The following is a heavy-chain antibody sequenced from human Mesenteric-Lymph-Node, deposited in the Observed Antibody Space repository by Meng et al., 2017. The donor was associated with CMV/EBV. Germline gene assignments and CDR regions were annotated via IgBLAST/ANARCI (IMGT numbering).Heavy chain of an antibody. V-gene: IGHV4-59*01. CDR3: ARASLAGASWYFDL. CDR1: GDSISDYY. CDR2: VYYSGST. D-gene: IGHD2-15*01. J-gene: IGHJ2*01. Sequence: SETLSLTCTVSGDSISDYYWSWIRQPPGKGLEWIGYVYYSGSTSYTPSLKSRVTVSVETSKNQFSLNLNSMTAADTAVYYCARASLAGASWYFDLWGRGTLVTVSS.